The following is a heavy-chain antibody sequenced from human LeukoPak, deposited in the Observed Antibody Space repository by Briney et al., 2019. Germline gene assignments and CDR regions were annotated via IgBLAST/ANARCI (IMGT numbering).Heavy chain of an antibody. CDR3: ATLVPAMSWFDP. Sequence: SGGSLRLSCAASGFTFSSYSMNWVRQAPGKGLEWVSSISSSSSCIYYADSVKGRFTISRDNAKNSLYLQMNSLRAEDTAVYYCATLVPAMSWFDPWGQGTLVTVSS. J-gene: IGHJ5*02. D-gene: IGHD2-2*01. V-gene: IGHV3-21*01. CDR1: GFTFSSYS. CDR2: ISSSSSCI.